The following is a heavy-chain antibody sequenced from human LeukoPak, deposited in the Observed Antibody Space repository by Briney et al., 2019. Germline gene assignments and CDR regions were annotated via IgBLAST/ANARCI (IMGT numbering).Heavy chain of an antibody. D-gene: IGHD1-7*01. CDR1: GFRFSDYW. CDR3: ARDITGTTKGGDY. V-gene: IGHV3-7*01. Sequence: GSLRLSCAASGFRFSDYWMNWVRQAPGKGLEWVANIKQDASEEFYVDSVEGRFTVSRDNAKNSLFLQMNSLRAEDTAVYYCARDITGTTKGGDYWGQGTLVTVSS. J-gene: IGHJ4*02. CDR2: IKQDASEE.